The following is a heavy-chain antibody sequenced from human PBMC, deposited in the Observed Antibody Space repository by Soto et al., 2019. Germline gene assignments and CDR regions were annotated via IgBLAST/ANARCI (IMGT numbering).Heavy chain of an antibody. V-gene: IGHV3-7*05. J-gene: IGHJ4*02. D-gene: IGHD2-2*01. Sequence: EVQLVESGGGLVQSGGSLRLSCAASGFTFSSYWMSWVRQGPGKGPEWVANIKQDGSEKYYVDSVEGRFTISRDNAKNSLYLQMTSLRAEDTAVYHCAKSLSAIPGDSWGQGTLVTVSS. CDR2: IKQDGSEK. CDR1: GFTFSSYW. CDR3: AKSLSAIPGDS.